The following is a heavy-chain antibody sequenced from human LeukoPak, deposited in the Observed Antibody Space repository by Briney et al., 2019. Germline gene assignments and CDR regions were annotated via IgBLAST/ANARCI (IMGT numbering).Heavy chain of an antibody. D-gene: IGHD3-22*01. CDR1: GFTFSSYA. Sequence: GGSLRLSCAASGFTFSSYAMSWVRQAPGKGLEWVSAISGSGGSTYYADSVKGRFTISRDNSKNTLYLQMNSLRAEDTAVYYCAKSVAAVGARYDSSGYADYWGQGTLVTVSS. V-gene: IGHV3-23*01. CDR3: AKSVAAVGARYDSSGYADY. CDR2: ISGSGGST. J-gene: IGHJ4*02.